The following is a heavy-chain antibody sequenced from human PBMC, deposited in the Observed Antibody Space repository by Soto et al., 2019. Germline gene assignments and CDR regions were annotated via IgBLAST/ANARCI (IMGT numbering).Heavy chain of an antibody. V-gene: IGHV3-7*04. CDR2: IKQDGSEK. CDR1: GFTFSTYW. J-gene: IGHJ4*02. Sequence: VQLVESGGGLVQPGGSLRLSCAASGFTFSTYWMSWVRQAPGKGLEWVANIKQDGSEKYYVDSVKGRFTISRDNAKNSLYLQMDSLRAGDTAVYYCARDQSVTRTPGVDYWGQGTLVAVSS. CDR3: ARDQSVTRTPGVDY. D-gene: IGHD1-1*01.